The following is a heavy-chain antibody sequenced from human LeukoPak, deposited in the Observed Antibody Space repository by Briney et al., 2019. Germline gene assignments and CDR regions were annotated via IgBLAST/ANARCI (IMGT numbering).Heavy chain of an antibody. CDR1: GYTFTSYG. D-gene: IGHD2-2*01. Sequence: GASVKVSCKASGYTFTSYGISWVRQAPGQGLEWMGWISAYNGNTNYAQKLQGRVTMTTDTSTTTAYMELRSLRSDDTAVYYCARLCSTTSCYGRFGVDVWGKGTTVTVSS. J-gene: IGHJ6*04. CDR3: ARLCSTTSCYGRFGVDV. CDR2: ISAYNGNT. V-gene: IGHV1-18*04.